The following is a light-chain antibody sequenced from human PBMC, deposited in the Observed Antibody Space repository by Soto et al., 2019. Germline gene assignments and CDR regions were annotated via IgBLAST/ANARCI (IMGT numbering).Light chain of an antibody. V-gene: IGKV3-11*01. CDR2: DAS. CDR3: QQRSNWPPEIT. J-gene: IGKJ5*01. CDR1: QSVSSY. Sequence: EIVLTQSPATLSLSPGERATLSCRASQSVSSYLAWYQQTPGQAPRLLIYDASNRATGIPARFSGSGSGTDFTLPISSLEPEDFSVYSCQQRSNWPPEITFGQGTRLEIK.